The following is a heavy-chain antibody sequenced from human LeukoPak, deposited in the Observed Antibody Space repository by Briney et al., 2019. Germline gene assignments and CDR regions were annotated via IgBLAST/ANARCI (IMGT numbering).Heavy chain of an antibody. J-gene: IGHJ6*03. CDR3: TRHNPDYSNFYYYYYMDV. D-gene: IGHD4-11*01. CDR1: GFTFSGSA. V-gene: IGHV3-73*01. CDR2: IRSKANSYAT. Sequence: PGGSLRLSCAASGFTFSGSAMHWVRQASGKGLEWVGRIRSKANSYATAYAASVKGRFTISRDDSKNTAYLQMNSLKTEDTAVYYCTRHNPDYSNFYYYYYMDVWGKGTTVTISS.